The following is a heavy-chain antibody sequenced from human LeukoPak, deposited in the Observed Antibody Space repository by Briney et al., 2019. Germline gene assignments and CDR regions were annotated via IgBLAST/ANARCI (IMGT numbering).Heavy chain of an antibody. J-gene: IGHJ6*02. CDR1: GFTFSSYG. V-gene: IGHV3-30*18. D-gene: IGHD3-3*01. CDR2: ISYDGSNK. CDR3: AKVLRFLEWSLPLYGMDV. Sequence: PGGSLRLSCAASGFTFSSYGMHRVRQAPGKGLEWVAVISYDGSNKYYADSVKGRFTISRDNSKNTLYLQMNSLRAEDTAVYYCAKVLRFLEWSLPLYGMDVWGQGTTVTVSS.